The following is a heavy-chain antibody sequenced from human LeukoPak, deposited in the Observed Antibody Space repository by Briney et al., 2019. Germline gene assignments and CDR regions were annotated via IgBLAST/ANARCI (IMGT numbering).Heavy chain of an antibody. D-gene: IGHD2-8*01. V-gene: IGHV3-21*06. J-gene: IGHJ4*03. Sequence: NPGGSLRLSCAASGFTFSSHSMNWVRQAPGKGLEWVSSISSSSSFIYYADSVKGRFTISRENAKSSLYLQLNSLRAEDTAVYYCASRACTDGVCSFDYWGQGTLVTVSS. CDR1: GFTFSSHS. CDR2: ISSSSSFI. CDR3: ASRACTDGVCSFDY.